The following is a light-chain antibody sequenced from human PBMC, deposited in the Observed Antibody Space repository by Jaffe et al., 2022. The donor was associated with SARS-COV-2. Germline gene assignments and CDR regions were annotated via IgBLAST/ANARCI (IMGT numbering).Light chain of an antibody. V-gene: IGLV2-11*01. CDR3: CSYAGNYLYV. CDR2: DVS. J-gene: IGLJ1*01. Sequence: QSALTQPRSVSGSPGQSVTISCTGTSSDVGGFNHVSWYQQHPGKAPKLIIYDVSKRPSGVPDRFSGSKSANTASLTISGLQAEDEADYYCCSYAGNYLYVFGTGTKVTVL. CDR1: SSDVGGFNH.